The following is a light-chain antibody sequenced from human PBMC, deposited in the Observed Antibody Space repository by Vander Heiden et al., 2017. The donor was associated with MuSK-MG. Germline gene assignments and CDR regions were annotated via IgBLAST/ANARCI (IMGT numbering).Light chain of an antibody. V-gene: IGKV3-11*01. CDR1: QSVSSY. Sequence: EIVLTQSPATLSLSPGERATLSCRASQSVSSYLAWYQQKPGQAPRLLIYDASNRSTRIPARFSGSGSRTDFTLTIISLEPEDFAVYYCQQRSNWPRTFGQGTKLXIK. J-gene: IGKJ2*01. CDR2: DAS. CDR3: QQRSNWPRT.